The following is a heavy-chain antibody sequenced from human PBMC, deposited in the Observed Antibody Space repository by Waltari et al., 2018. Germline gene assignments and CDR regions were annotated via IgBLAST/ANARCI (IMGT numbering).Heavy chain of an antibody. J-gene: IGHJ6*03. CDR2: ISSSGSTI. V-gene: IGHV3-48*03. D-gene: IGHD3-3*01. Sequence: EVQLVESGGGLVQPGGSLRLSCAASGFTFSSYEMNWVRQAPGKGPAWVLYISSSGSTIYYADSVKGRFTISRDNAKNSLYLQMNSLRAEDTAVYYCAREYYDFWSGYYSVYYYYYYMDVWGKGTTVTVSS. CDR3: AREYYDFWSGYYSVYYYYYYMDV. CDR1: GFTFSSYE.